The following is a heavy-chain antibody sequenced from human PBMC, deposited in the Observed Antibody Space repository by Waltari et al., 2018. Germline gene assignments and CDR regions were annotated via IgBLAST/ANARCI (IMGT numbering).Heavy chain of an antibody. D-gene: IGHD6-19*01. J-gene: IGHJ6*02. V-gene: IGHV3-23*01. CDR3: AKDKYSSGWYGYYYGMDV. CDR1: GFTFSSYA. Sequence: EVQLLESGGGLVQPGGSLRLSCAASGFTFSSYAMSWVRQAPGKGLEWVSAISGSGSSTDSADTVKGRFTSTRDNSKNTLYLQMNSLRAEDTAVYYSAKDKYSSGWYGYYYGMDVWGQGTTVTVSS. CDR2: ISGSGSST.